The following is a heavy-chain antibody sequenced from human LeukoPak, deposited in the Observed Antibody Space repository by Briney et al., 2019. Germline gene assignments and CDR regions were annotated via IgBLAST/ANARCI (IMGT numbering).Heavy chain of an antibody. CDR3: ARERVGDTAYYYYGMDV. V-gene: IGHV1-2*02. CDR1: GYTFTGYY. J-gene: IGHJ6*02. CDR2: INPNSGGT. D-gene: IGHD5-18*01. Sequence: ASVKVSCKASGYTFTGYYMHWARQAPGQGLEWMGWINPNSGGTNYAQKFQGRVTMTRDTSISTAYMELSRLRSDDTAVYYCARERVGDTAYYYYGMDVWGQGTTVTVSS.